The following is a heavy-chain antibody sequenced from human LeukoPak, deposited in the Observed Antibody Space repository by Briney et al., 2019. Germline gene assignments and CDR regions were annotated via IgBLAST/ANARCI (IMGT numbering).Heavy chain of an antibody. V-gene: IGHV1-18*01. CDR2: ISAHDGNT. Sequence: GASVKVSCKASGYTFTSYGINWVRQAPGQGLEWMGWISAHDGNTNYAQKLQDRVTMTTDTSTSTAYMELRSLRSDDTAVFYCVRGAGTGTRWFDFWGQGTLITVSS. J-gene: IGHJ5*01. D-gene: IGHD1-7*01. CDR3: VRGAGTGTRWFDF. CDR1: GYTFTSYG.